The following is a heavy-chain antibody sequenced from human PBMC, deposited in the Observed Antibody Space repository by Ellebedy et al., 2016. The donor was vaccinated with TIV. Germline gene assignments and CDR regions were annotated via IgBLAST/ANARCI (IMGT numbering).Heavy chain of an antibody. V-gene: IGHV1-3*01. D-gene: IGHD6-13*01. CDR3: ARDRSSSWSYYFDS. J-gene: IGHJ4*02. Sequence: GESLKISCKASGYTFSNYAIYWVRQAPGQRPEWMGWINAANGDTRYSQSFLGRVTFTRDTSATTAYMELARLTSEDTAVYYCARDRSSSWSYYFDSWGQGTLVTVSS. CDR1: GYTFSNYA. CDR2: INAANGDT.